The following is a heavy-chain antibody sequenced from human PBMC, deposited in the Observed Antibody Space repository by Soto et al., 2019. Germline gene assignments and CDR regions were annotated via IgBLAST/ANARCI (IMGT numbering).Heavy chain of an antibody. Sequence: GGSLRLSCAASGFTFSNAWMSWVRQAPGKGLEWVGRIKSKTDGGTTDYAAPVEGRFTISRDDSKNTLYLQMNSVRTEDTSVYYCARGEHIVVVTSNLYYSGLDVWGQGTTGTVSS. CDR2: IKSKTDGGTT. D-gene: IGHD2-21*02. V-gene: IGHV3-15*01. CDR3: ARGEHIVVVTSNLYYSGLDV. J-gene: IGHJ6*02. CDR1: GFTFSNAW.